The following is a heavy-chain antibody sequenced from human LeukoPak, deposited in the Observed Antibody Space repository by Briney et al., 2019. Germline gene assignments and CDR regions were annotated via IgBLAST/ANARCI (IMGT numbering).Heavy chain of an antibody. CDR3: ARGLSSTSSFYYNYYYMDG. CDR2: INPSGGST. J-gene: IGHJ6*03. V-gene: IGHV1-46*01. Sequence: ASVTVSCKASGYTFTSYYMHWVRQAPGQGLEWMGIINPSGGSTNYAQKFQGRVTMTRDMSTSTVYMELSSLRSEDTAVYFCARGLSSTSSFYYNYYYMDGGGKGTTVTVSS. CDR1: GYTFTSYY. D-gene: IGHD2-2*01.